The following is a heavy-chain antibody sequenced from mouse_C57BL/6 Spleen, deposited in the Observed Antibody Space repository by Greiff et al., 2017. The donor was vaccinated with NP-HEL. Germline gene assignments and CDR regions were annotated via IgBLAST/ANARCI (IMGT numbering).Heavy chain of an antibody. CDR2: IYPSDSET. V-gene: IGHV1-61*01. CDR3: AIIYYDYDDAMDY. D-gene: IGHD2-4*01. J-gene: IGHJ4*01. Sequence: LQQPGAELVRPGSSVKLSCKASGYTFTSYWMDWVKQRPGQGLEWIGNIYPSDSETHYNQKFKDKATLTVDKSSSTAYMQLSSLTSEDSAVYYCAIIYYDYDDAMDYWGQGTSVTVSS. CDR1: GYTFTSYW.